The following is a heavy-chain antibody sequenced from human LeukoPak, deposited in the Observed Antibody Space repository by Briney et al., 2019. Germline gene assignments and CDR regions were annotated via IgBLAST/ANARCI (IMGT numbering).Heavy chain of an antibody. CDR1: EFNFRTHS. D-gene: IGHD3-10*01. CDR3: ARVGVGDWGSVWDH. CDR2: ISSGGGVT. Sequence: GGSPRLSCGASEFNFRTHSMIWARQTAGTGLEWISYISSGGGVTHYAESVKGRFSISRDNARNSLLLQMNRLTEEDTAVYYCARVGVGDWGSVWDHWGHGARVTVSS. J-gene: IGHJ4*01. V-gene: IGHV3-48*02.